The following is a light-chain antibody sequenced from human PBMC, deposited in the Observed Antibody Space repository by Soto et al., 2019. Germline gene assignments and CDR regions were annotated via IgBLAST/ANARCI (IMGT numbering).Light chain of an antibody. CDR1: QSVSSY. CDR2: DAS. V-gene: IGKV3-11*01. J-gene: IGKJ3*01. Sequence: EIVLTQSPATLSLSPGERATLSCKASQSVSSYLAWYQQKPGQAPRLLIYDASNRATGIPARFSGSGSGTDFTLTTSSLEPEDFAVYYYQQRSNWPPLFTFGPGTKVDIK. CDR3: QQRSNWPPLFT.